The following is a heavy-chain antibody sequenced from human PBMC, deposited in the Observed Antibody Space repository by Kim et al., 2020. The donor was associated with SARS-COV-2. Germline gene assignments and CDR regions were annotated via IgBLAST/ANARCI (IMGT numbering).Heavy chain of an antibody. CDR3: ARLPGYYDILTGYPPGWYFDL. J-gene: IGHJ2*01. CDR1: GYSFTSYW. CDR2: IYPGDSDT. Sequence: GESLKISRKGSGYSFTSYWIGWVRQMPGKGLEWMGIIYPGDSDTRYSPSFQGQVTISADKSISTAYLQWSSLKASDTAMYYCARLPGYYDILTGYPPGWYFDLWGRGTLVTVSS. D-gene: IGHD3-9*01. V-gene: IGHV5-51*01.